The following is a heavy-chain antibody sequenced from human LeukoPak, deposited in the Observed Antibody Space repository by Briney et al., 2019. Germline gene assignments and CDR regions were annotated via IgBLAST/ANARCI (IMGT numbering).Heavy chain of an antibody. Sequence: ASVKVSCKASGGTFSSYAISWVRQAPGQGLEWMGRIIPILGIANYAQKFQGRVTITADKSTSTAYMELSSLRSEDTAVYYCARDQGFYDILTGYPNYFYYGMDVWGQGTTVTVSS. CDR1: GGTFSSYA. V-gene: IGHV1-69*04. CDR3: ARDQGFYDILTGYPNYFYYGMDV. J-gene: IGHJ6*02. D-gene: IGHD3-9*01. CDR2: IIPILGIA.